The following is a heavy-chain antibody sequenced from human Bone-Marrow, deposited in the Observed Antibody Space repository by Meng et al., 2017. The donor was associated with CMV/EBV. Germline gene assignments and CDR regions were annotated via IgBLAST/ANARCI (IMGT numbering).Heavy chain of an antibody. CDR1: GCSISSGNHY. V-gene: IGHV4-31*03. J-gene: IGHJ2*01. D-gene: IGHD4-17*01. CDR3: ASLYGDSSVWYLDL. Sequence: QVQLQESAPGLVKPSHTRSPTCTVSGCSISSGNHYWSWIRQHPGKGLEYIGYIYYSGSTYYTPSLKSRVIISVDTSKNQFSLRLNSVTAADTAVYYCASLYGDSSVWYLDLWGRGTLVTVSS. CDR2: IYYSGST.